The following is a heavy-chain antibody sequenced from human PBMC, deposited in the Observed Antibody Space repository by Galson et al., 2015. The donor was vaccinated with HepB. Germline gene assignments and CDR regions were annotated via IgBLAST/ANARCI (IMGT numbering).Heavy chain of an antibody. D-gene: IGHD3-10*01. CDR2: VSEGGGAAT. J-gene: IGHJ1*01. CDR3: ATYSYLSGFQH. CDR1: GFTFSSYA. Sequence: SLRLSCAASGFTFSSYAVSWVRQAPGKGLEWVSTVSEGGGAATYYADSVKGRFTISRGNSKNTQFLQMNSLRAEDTAVYYCATYSYLSGFQHWGQGTLVTVSS. V-gene: IGHV3-23*01.